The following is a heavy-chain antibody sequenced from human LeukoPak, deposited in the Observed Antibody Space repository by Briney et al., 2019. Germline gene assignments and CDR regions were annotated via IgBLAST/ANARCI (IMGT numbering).Heavy chain of an antibody. J-gene: IGHJ4*02. CDR1: GFTFSSYE. CDR2: ISSSGYTI. Sequence: PGGSLRLSSAASGFTFSSYEMNWVRQAPGKGLEWVSYISSSGYTIYYADSVKGRFTISRDNAQSSLYLQLNSLRAEDTAVYFCARGDPPDYWGQGTLVTVSS. V-gene: IGHV3-48*03. CDR3: ARGDPPDY.